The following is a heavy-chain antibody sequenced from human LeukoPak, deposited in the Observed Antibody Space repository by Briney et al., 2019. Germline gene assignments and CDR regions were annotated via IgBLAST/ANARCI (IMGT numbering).Heavy chain of an antibody. Sequence: SETLSLTCTVSGGSISSSSYSWGWIRQPPGKGLEWIGSIYYSGSTYYNPSLESRVTISVDTSKNQFSLKLSSVTAADTAVYYCARRKRGGLLLIRVFDYWGQGTLVTVSS. D-gene: IGHD3-22*01. CDR3: ARRKRGGLLLIRVFDY. V-gene: IGHV4-39*01. J-gene: IGHJ4*02. CDR1: GGSISSSSYS. CDR2: IYYSGST.